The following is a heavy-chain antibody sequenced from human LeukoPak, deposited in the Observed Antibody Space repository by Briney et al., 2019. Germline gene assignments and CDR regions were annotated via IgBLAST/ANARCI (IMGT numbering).Heavy chain of an antibody. V-gene: IGHV4-59*08. CDR1: GGSISSYY. CDR3: ARHGDGYTFD. CDR2: IYYSGGT. Sequence: PSETLSLTCTVSGGSISSYYWSWLRQPPGKGLEWIGYIYYSGGTNYNPSLKSRVTISVDTSKNQFSLKLSSVSAADTAVYYCARHGDGYTFDWGQGTLVTVSS. J-gene: IGHJ4*02. D-gene: IGHD5-24*01.